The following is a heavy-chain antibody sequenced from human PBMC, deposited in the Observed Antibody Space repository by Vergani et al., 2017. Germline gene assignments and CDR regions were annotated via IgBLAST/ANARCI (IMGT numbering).Heavy chain of an antibody. CDR2: ISYDGSNK. Sequence: QVQLVESGGGVVQPGMSLRLSCAASGFTFSSYGMHWVRQAPGKGLEWVAVISYDGSNKYYADSVKGRFTISRDNSKNTLYLQMNSLRAEDTAVYYCAKVSSDFWSGQGAFDIWGQGTMVTVSS. J-gene: IGHJ3*02. CDR1: GFTFSSYG. CDR3: AKVSSDFWSGQGAFDI. D-gene: IGHD3-3*01. V-gene: IGHV3-30*18.